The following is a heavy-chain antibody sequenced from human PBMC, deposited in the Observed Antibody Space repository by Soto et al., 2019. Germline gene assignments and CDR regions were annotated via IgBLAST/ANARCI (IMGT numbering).Heavy chain of an antibody. D-gene: IGHD3-22*01. CDR3: ARAAYYYDSSGYPFDY. CDR1: GYTFTGYY. CDR2: INPNSGGT. Sequence: ASVKVSCKASGYTFTGYYMHWVRQAPGQRLEWMGWINPNSGGTNYAQKFQGWVTMTRDTSISTAYMELSRLRSDDTAVYYCARAAYYYDSSGYPFDYWGQGTLVTVSS. J-gene: IGHJ4*02. V-gene: IGHV1-2*04.